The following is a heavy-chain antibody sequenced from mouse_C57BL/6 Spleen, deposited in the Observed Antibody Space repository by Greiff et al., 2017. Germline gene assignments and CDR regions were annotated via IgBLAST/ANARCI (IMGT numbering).Heavy chain of an antibody. V-gene: IGHV14-4*01. CDR1: GFNIKDDY. D-gene: IGHD1-1*01. CDR3: TSDYYGSSSYYFDY. J-gene: IGHJ2*01. CDR2: IDPENGDT. Sequence: EVQLQQSGAELVRPGASVKLSCTASGFNIKDDYMHWVKQRPEQGLEWIGWIDPENGDTEYASKFQGKATITADTSSNTAYLQLSSLTSEDTAVYYCTSDYYGSSSYYFDYWGQGTTLTVSS.